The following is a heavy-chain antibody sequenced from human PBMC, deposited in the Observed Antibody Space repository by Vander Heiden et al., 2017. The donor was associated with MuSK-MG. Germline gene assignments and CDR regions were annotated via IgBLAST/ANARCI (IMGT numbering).Heavy chain of an antibody. CDR3: ARAHNKYDISGYGAWIFDD. V-gene: IGHV2-26*01. J-gene: IGHJ4*02. Sequence: QVTLKESGPVLVKPTETLTLTCTVSGFSLRNSRMGVSWIRQPPGKALEWLAHIFSNDEKSYSTSLKSRLTISKDTSRSQVVFTMTNMDPVDTATDYGARAHNKYDISGYGAWIFDDWGKGTMVPVSS. CDR1: GFSLRNSRMG. D-gene: IGHD3-22*01. CDR2: IFSNDEK.